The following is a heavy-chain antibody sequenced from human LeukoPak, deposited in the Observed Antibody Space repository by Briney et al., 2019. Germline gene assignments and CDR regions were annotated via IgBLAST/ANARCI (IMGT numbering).Heavy chain of an antibody. CDR1: GFTFSSYA. D-gene: IGHD1-26*01. CDR3: AKRKISASGCDP. CDR2: MSGSGNIT. Sequence: GGSLRLSCAASGFTFSSYAMSWVRQAPGKGLEWVSAMSGSGNITSYADSVKGRFTISRDNSKNKLYLQMTSLRADDKALYYCAKRKISASGCDPWGQGTLVTVSS. J-gene: IGHJ5*02. V-gene: IGHV3-23*01.